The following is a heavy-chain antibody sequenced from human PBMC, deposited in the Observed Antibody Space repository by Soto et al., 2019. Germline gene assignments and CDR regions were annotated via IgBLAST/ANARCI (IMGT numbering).Heavy chain of an antibody. Sequence: QVQLQQWGAGLLKPSETLSLTCAVYGGSFSGYYWSWIRQPPGQGLEWIGEINHSGSTNYNPSLKSRVTISVDTSKNQFSLKLSSVTAADTAVYYCARDGIVARYFDYWGQGTLVTVSS. CDR1: GGSFSGYY. CDR3: ARDGIVARYFDY. J-gene: IGHJ4*02. CDR2: INHSGST. D-gene: IGHD5-12*01. V-gene: IGHV4-34*01.